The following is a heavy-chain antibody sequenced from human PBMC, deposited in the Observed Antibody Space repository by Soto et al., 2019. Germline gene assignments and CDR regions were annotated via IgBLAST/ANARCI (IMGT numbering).Heavy chain of an antibody. J-gene: IGHJ6*03. Sequence: GGSLRLSCAASGFTVSSNYMSWVRQAPGKGLEWVSVIYSGGSTYYADSVKGRFTISRDNSKNTLYLQMNSLRAEDTAVYYCARVRSSWPLYYYYYMDVWGKGTTVTVSS. CDR3: ARVRSSWPLYYYYYMDV. V-gene: IGHV3-66*01. CDR1: GFTVSSNY. D-gene: IGHD6-13*01. CDR2: IYSGGST.